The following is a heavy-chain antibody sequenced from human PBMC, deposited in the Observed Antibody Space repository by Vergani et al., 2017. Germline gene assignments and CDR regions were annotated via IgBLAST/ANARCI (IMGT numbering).Heavy chain of an antibody. J-gene: IGHJ5*02. CDR3: ARDLGYYYDSWLFDP. D-gene: IGHD3-22*01. CDR2: IYTSGST. V-gene: IGHV4-61*02. Sequence: QVQLQESGPGLVKPSQTLSLTCTVSGGSISSGSYYWSWIRQPAGKGLEWIGRIYTSGSTNYNPSLKSRVTISVDTSKNQFSLKLSSVTAADTAVYYCARDLGYYYDSWLFDPWGQGTLVTVSS. CDR1: GGSISSGSYY.